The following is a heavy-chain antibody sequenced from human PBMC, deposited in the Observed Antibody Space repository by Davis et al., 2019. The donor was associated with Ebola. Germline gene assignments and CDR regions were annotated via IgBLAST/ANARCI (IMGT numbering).Heavy chain of an antibody. J-gene: IGHJ4*02. CDR3: ARHLGSWFPPDY. CDR1: GNSLNTYT. Sequence: PSETLSLTCTVSGNSLNTYTWSWIRQFPGKRLEWIGHIYTIGVAGTEYNPSLKSRVTISLDTPNNQFSLTMTSVTAADTAVYYCARHLGSWFPPDYWGQGTQVTVSS. D-gene: IGHD3-10*01. V-gene: IGHV4-4*09. CDR2: IYTIGVAGT.